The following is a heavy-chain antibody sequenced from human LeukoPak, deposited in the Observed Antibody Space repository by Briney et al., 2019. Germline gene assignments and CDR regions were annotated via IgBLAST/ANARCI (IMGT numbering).Heavy chain of an antibody. D-gene: IGHD3-16*01. CDR3: ARSGGGMDDY. V-gene: IGHV3-21*01. Sequence: GGSLRLSCAASGLTFSSYRMNWVRQAPGRGLEWVSSISSSGNYVYYADSVKGRFTISRDNAKNSLYLQMNSLRAEDTAVYYCARSGGGMDDYWGQGTLVTVSS. J-gene: IGHJ4*02. CDR1: GLTFSSYR. CDR2: ISSSGNYV.